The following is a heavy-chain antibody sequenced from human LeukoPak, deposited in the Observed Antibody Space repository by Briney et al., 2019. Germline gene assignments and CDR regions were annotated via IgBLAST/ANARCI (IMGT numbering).Heavy chain of an antibody. CDR2: ISSSGSTI. J-gene: IGHJ4*02. CDR1: GFTLSDYY. Sequence: GGSLRLSCAASGFTLSDYYMSWIRQAPGKGLEWVSYISSSGSTIYYADSVKGRFTISRDNAKNSLYLQMNSLRAEDTAVYYCARYYCSGGSCQFDYWGQGTLVTVSS. D-gene: IGHD2-15*01. CDR3: ARYYCSGGSCQFDY. V-gene: IGHV3-11*01.